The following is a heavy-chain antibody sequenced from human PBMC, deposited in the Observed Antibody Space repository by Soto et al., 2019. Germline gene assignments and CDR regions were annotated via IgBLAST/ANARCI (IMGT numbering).Heavy chain of an antibody. J-gene: IGHJ6*02. Sequence: ASETLSLTCTVSGGSISSGGYSWTWIRQHPGKGLEWIGYIYYSGSTNYNPSLKSRVTISVDTSKNQFSLKLSSVTAADTAVYYCARGPCDYDFWSGQNYYYGMDVWGQGTTVTISS. D-gene: IGHD3-3*01. V-gene: IGHV4-61*08. CDR2: IYYSGST. CDR1: GGSISSGGYS. CDR3: ARGPCDYDFWSGQNYYYGMDV.